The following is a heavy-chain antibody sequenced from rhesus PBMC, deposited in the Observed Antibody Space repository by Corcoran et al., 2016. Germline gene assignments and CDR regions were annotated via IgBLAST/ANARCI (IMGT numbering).Heavy chain of an antibody. CDR2: INWNSGGT. CDR3: ARDRYLSGSYYRYGLDS. J-gene: IGHJ6*01. D-gene: IGHD3-16*01. Sequence: QVQLQESGPGLVKPSETLSLTCAVSGGSFSSYWWSRIRQPPGKGLEWIGEINWNSGGTTYPPSLKSRVTIANDASKNHFSLKLSSVTAADTAVYYCARDRYLSGSYYRYGLDSWGQGVVVTVSS. V-gene: IGHV4-80*01. CDR1: GGSFSSYW.